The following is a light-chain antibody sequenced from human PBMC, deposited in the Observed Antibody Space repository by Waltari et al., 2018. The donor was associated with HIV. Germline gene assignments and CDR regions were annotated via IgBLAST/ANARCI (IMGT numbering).Light chain of an antibody. CDR1: SSNIGNNF. V-gene: IGLV1-51*01. J-gene: IGLJ2*01. CDR2: DNT. Sequence: QSVLPQPPSVSAAPGQKVTISCSGSSSNIGNNFVSWSQQLPGTAPKLLIYDNTRRPSGIPDRFSGSKSGTSATLGITGLQSGDEADYYCGTWDSSLSAWVFGGGTKLTVL. CDR3: GTWDSSLSAWV.